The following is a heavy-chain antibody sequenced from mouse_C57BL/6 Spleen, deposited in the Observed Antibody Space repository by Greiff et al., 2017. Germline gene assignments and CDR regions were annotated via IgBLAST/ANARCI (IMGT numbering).Heavy chain of an antibody. CDR2: INPSNGGT. CDR1: GYTFTSYW. D-gene: IGHD2-1*01. J-gene: IGHJ3*01. CDR3: ARSYGNYGGFAY. Sequence: VQLQQSGTELVKPGASVKLSCKASGYTFTSYWMHWVNQRPGQGLEWIGNINPSNGGTNYNEKFKSKATLTVDKSSSTAYMQLSSLTSEDSAVYYCARSYGNYGGFAYWGQGTLVTVSA. V-gene: IGHV1-53*01.